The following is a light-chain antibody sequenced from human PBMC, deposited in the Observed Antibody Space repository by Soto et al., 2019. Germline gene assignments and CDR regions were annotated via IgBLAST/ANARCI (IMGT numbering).Light chain of an antibody. V-gene: IGKV3-20*01. CDR1: QSVSSSY. Sequence: EIVLTQSPGTLSLSPGERATLSCRASQSVSSSYLAWYQQKPGQAPRLLIYGASSRATGIPDRFSGSGSGTDFTLTIIRLEPEDFAVYYCQQYGSSPMYTFGQGTKLEI. CDR3: QQYGSSPMYT. CDR2: GAS. J-gene: IGKJ2*01.